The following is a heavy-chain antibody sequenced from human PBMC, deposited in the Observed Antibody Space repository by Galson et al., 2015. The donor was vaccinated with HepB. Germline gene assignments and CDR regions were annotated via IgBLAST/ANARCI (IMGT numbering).Heavy chain of an antibody. J-gene: IGHJ3*02. Sequence: PALVKPTPTLTLTCTFSGFSLSTSGMCVSWIRQPPGKALEWLARIDWDDDKYYSTSLKTRLTISKDTSKNQVVLTMTNMDPVDTATYYCARIRRDYYDSSGRLWDACDIWGQGPTVTVSS. CDR1: GFSLSTSGMC. CDR3: ARIRRDYYDSSGRLWDACDI. D-gene: IGHD3-22*01. CDR2: IDWDDDK. V-gene: IGHV2-70*11.